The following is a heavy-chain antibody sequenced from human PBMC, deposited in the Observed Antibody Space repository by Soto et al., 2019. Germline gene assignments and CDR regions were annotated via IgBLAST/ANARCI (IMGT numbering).Heavy chain of an antibody. CDR1: GFTFSSYE. V-gene: IGHV3-48*03. CDR2: IHTSGGTI. J-gene: IGHJ4*02. D-gene: IGHD3-22*01. Sequence: PGGCLRLSCVASGFTFSSYEMMWVRQAPGKGLEWVSFIHTSGGTIYYADSVKGRFSISRDNAQNSLYLQMNSLRADDTAVYYCATSLSGYYYNYWGQGTLVTVSS. CDR3: ATSLSGYYYNY.